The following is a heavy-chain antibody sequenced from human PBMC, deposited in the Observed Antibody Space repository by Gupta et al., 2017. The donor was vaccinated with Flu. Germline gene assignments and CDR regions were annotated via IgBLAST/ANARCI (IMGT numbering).Heavy chain of an antibody. CDR2: INQDGSET. D-gene: IGHD3-10*01. J-gene: IGHJ5*02. V-gene: IGHV3-7*01. Sequence: EGQLVESGGGLVQPGGSLRLSCAASGFTFSLYWMNWVRQAPGKGLEWVANINQDGSETYYVDSVKGRFTISRDNAQNSLYLHMGSLRAEDSGLYYCVRDYSSGDEVAENWFAPWGQGTLVTVSS. CDR1: GFTFSLYW. CDR3: VRDYSSGDEVAENWFAP.